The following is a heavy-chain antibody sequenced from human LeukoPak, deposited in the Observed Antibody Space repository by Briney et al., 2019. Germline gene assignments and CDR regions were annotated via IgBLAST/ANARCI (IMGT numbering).Heavy chain of an antibody. D-gene: IGHD2-2*01. J-gene: IGHJ6*02. CDR3: ARVGCSSTSCYWRGGYYYYYYGMDV. CDR1: GYTFTSYG. CDR2: ISAYNGNT. Sequence: ASVKVSCKASGYTFTSYGIIWVRQAPGQGLEWMGWISAYNGNTNYAQKLQGRVTMTTDTSTSTAYMELRSLRSDDTAVYYCARVGCSSTSCYWRGGYYYYYYGMDVWGQGTTVTVSS. V-gene: IGHV1-18*01.